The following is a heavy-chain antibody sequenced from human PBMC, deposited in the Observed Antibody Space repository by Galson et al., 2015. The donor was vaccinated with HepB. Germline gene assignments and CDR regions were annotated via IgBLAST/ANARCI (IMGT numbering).Heavy chain of an antibody. CDR1: GFTFSSYS. J-gene: IGHJ4*02. CDR3: ARAEPEPYDFWKGFDY. D-gene: IGHD3-3*01. V-gene: IGHV3-48*02. Sequence: SLRLSCAASGFTFSSYSMNWVRQAPGKGLEWVSYISSSSSTIYYADSVKGRFTISRDNAKNSLYLQMNSLRDEDTAVYYCARAEPEPYDFWKGFDYWGQGTLVTVSS. CDR2: ISSSSSTI.